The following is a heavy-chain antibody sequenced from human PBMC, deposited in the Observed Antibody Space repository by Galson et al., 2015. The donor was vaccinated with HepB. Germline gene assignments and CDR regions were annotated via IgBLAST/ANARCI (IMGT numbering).Heavy chain of an antibody. V-gene: IGHV3-15*01. CDR3: TTDSRFEP. J-gene: IGHJ5*02. Sequence: SLRLSCAVSGFTFSDAWMSWVRQAPGKGLEWVGRIKSKTDGGTTEYAAPVKGRFTISRDDAQSTQYLQMNSLKTEDTAVYYCTTDSRFEPWGQGTLVTVSS. CDR2: IKSKTDGGTT. CDR1: GFTFSDAW.